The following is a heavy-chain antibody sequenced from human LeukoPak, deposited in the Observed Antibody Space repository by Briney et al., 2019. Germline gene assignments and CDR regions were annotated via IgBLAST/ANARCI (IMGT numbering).Heavy chain of an antibody. D-gene: IGHD6-19*01. Sequence: SETLSLTCTVSGYSISSGYYWAWIRQPPGKGLQWIGNIYHSGNTYYNPSLKSRVSISVDTSKNQFSLKLSSVTAADTAVYYCARDDSVAGFYYFDYWGQGTLVTVSS. V-gene: IGHV4-38-2*02. CDR3: ARDDSVAGFYYFDY. CDR1: GYSISSGYY. J-gene: IGHJ4*02. CDR2: IYHSGNT.